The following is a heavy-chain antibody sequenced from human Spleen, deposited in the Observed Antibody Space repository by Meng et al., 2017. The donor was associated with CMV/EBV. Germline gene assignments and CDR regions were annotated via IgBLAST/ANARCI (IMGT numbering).Heavy chain of an antibody. CDR1: GFTFSSYN. J-gene: IGHJ4*02. V-gene: IGHV3-21*01. CDR2: ISSSSSYI. CDR3: ARVPFRGYSYGNEDY. Sequence: SGFTFSSYNMNWVRQAPGKGLEWVSSISSSSSYIYYADSVKGRFTISRDNAKNSLYLQMNSLRAEDTAVYYCARVPFRGYSYGNEDYWGQGTLVTVSS. D-gene: IGHD5-18*01.